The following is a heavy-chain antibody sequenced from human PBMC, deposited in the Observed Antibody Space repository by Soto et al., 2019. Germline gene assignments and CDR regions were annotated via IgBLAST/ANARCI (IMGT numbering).Heavy chain of an antibody. V-gene: IGHV4-39*01. CDR1: GGSISSSSYY. J-gene: IGHJ5*02. CDR2: IYYSGST. D-gene: IGHD6-6*01. Sequence: SXTLSLTCTVSGGSISSSSYYWGWIRQPPGKGLEWIGSIYYSGSTYYNPSLKSRVTISVDTSKNQFSLKLSSVTAADTAVYYCARQGSIAARINWFDPWGQGTLVTVSS. CDR3: ARQGSIAARINWFDP.